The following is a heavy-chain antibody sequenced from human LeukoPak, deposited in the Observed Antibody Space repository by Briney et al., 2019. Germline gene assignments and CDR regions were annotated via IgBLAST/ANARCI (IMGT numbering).Heavy chain of an antibody. V-gene: IGHV1-46*01. CDR2: IKPSGGST. CDR1: GYTFTSYY. J-gene: IGHJ4*02. CDR3: ARAGPNYDYVWGSYRYTPFFDY. D-gene: IGHD3-16*02. Sequence: ASVKVSCKASGYTFTSYYMHWVRQAPGQGLEWMGIIKPSGGSTSYAQKFQGRVTMTRDTSTSTVYMEQSSLRSEDTAVYYCARAGPNYDYVWGSYRYTPFFDYWGQGTLVTVSS.